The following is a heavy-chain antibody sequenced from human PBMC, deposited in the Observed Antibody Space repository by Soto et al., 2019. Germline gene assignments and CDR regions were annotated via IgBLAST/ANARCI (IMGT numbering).Heavy chain of an antibody. CDR3: ARDLTGYYPSWAFDI. CDR2: ISAYNGNT. CDR1: GYTFTSYG. J-gene: IGHJ3*02. V-gene: IGHV1-18*01. Sequence: ASVKVSCKASGYTFTSYGISWVRQAPGQGLEWMGWISAYNGNTNYAQKLQGRVTMTTDTSTSTAYMELRSLRSDDTAVYYCARDLTGYYPSWAFDIWGQGTMVTVSS. D-gene: IGHD3-9*01.